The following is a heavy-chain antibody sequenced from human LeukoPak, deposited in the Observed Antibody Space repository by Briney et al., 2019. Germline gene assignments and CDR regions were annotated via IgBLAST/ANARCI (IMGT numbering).Heavy chain of an antibody. Sequence: GGSLRLSCAASGFTFSNHWMHWVRQAPGKGLVWVSRINSDGSSTTYADSVKGRFTISRDNAKNTLYLQMNSLRVEDTAVYYCARDPVRGLTAHWGQGTLVTVSS. J-gene: IGHJ4*02. D-gene: IGHD3-10*01. CDR2: INSDGSST. CDR1: GFTFSNHW. V-gene: IGHV3-74*01. CDR3: ARDPVRGLTAH.